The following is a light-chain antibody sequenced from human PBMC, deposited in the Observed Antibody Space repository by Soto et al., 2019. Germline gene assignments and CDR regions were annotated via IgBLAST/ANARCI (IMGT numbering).Light chain of an antibody. CDR2: DVN. Sequence: QSVLTQPRSLSGSPGQSVTISCTGTSNDVGGYNFVSWYQQHPGKVPKLIIYDVNIRPSGVPDRFSASKSGITASLTISGLQAEDEADYYCNSYTNSSAVVFGGGTKVTVL. CDR3: NSYTNSSAVV. V-gene: IGLV2-11*01. J-gene: IGLJ2*01. CDR1: SNDVGGYNF.